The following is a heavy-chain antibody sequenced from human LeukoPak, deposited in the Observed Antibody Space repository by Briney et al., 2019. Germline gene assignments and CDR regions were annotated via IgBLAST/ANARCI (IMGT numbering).Heavy chain of an antibody. J-gene: IGHJ3*02. D-gene: IGHD3-10*01. CDR3: ATTYYGSGSYYKAGAFDI. CDR2: ISWNGRTT. V-gene: IGHV3-9*01. CDR1: GFDFEDCS. Sequence: GGSLRLSCAASGFDFEDCSMHWVRQPPGKGLEWVSGISWNGRTTDYADSVKGRFTISRDNAKNSLYLQMNSLRAEDTAVYYCATTYYGSGSYYKAGAFDIWGQGTMVTVSS.